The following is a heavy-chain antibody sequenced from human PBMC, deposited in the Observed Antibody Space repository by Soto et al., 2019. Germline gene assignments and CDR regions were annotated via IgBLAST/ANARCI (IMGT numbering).Heavy chain of an antibody. D-gene: IGHD4-17*01. CDR2: IYYSGST. CDR1: GGSISSYY. CDR3: ARGYGDYVLDY. V-gene: IGHV4-59*01. Sequence: PSETLSLTCTVSGGSISSYYWSWIRQPPGKGLEWIGYIYYSGSTNYNPSLKSRVTISVDTSKNQFSLKLSSVTAADTAVYHCARGYGDYVLDYWGQGTLVTVSS. J-gene: IGHJ4*02.